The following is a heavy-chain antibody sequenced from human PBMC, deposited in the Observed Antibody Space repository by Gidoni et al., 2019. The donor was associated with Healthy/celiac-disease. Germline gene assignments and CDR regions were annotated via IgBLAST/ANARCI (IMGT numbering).Heavy chain of an antibody. V-gene: IGHV4-34*01. CDR3: ARRLPLRYFDWLRGWFDP. CDR2: INHSGST. Sequence: QVQLQQWGAGLLKPSETLSLTCAVYGGSFSGYYWSWIRQPPGKGLEWIGEINHSGSTNYNPSLKSRVTISVDTSKNQFSLKLSSVTAADTAVYYCARRLPLRYFDWLRGWFDPWGQGTLVTVSS. J-gene: IGHJ5*02. CDR1: GGSFSGYY. D-gene: IGHD3-9*01.